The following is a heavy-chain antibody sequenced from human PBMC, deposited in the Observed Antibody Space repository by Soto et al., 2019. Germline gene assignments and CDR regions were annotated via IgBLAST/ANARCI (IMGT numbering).Heavy chain of an antibody. Sequence: QVQLAQSGAEVKKPGASVKVSCKASGATFSSYDIKWVRQATGQGLEWMGWMNRNSGNTGYAQKVQVRFTMTRSTDISTTYMELSRLTFEDTAGYYCARGPNGMDVWGHGTTVTVS. CDR3: ARGPNGMDV. CDR2: MNRNSGNT. J-gene: IGHJ6*02. V-gene: IGHV1-8*01. CDR1: GATFSSYD.